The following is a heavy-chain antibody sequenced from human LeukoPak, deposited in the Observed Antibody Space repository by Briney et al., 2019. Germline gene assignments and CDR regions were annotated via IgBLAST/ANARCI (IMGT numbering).Heavy chain of an antibody. CDR3: ARRGSGWTIDY. Sequence: GESLKISCKGSGYSFSTYRIGWVRQMPGKGLEWMGIIYPGDSDTRYSPSFQGQVTISADKSINTAYLQWNSLKASDTAMYYCARRGSGWTIDYWGQGTLVTVSS. D-gene: IGHD6-19*01. J-gene: IGHJ4*02. CDR2: IYPGDSDT. CDR1: GYSFSTYR. V-gene: IGHV5-51*01.